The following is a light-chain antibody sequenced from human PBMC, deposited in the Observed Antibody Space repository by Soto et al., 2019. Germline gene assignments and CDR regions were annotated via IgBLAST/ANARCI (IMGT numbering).Light chain of an antibody. J-gene: IGLJ3*02. CDR1: SSNIGNNY. CDR2: ENN. V-gene: IGLV1-51*02. Sequence: QSVLTQPPSVSAAPGQKVITSCSGGSSNIGNNYVSWYQQLPGTAPKLLIYENNKRPSGIPDRFSGSKSGTSATLGITGLQTGDEADYHCGTWDSSLSAVVFGGGTKVTVL. CDR3: GTWDSSLSAVV.